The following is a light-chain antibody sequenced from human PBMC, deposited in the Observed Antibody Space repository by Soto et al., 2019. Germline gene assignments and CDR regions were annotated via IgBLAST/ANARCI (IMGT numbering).Light chain of an antibody. J-gene: IGKJ4*01. CDR1: QTSSSW. Sequence: DIQMTQAPSTLSGSVGDRVTITCRASQTSSSWLAWYQQKPGKAPKLLIYKASNLTSGVPSRFSGSGSGTDFTLTISSLKPEDFAIYYCLQHNNCPPLTFGRGTKVDIK. CDR2: KAS. V-gene: IGKV1-5*03. CDR3: LQHNNCPPLT.